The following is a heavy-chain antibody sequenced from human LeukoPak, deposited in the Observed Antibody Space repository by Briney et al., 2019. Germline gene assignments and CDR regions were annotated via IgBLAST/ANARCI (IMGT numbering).Heavy chain of an antibody. CDR1: GFTFSSYS. V-gene: IGHV3-21*04. J-gene: IGHJ4*02. CDR3: AKESPAMVATFDY. CDR2: ISSSSSYI. D-gene: IGHD5-18*01. Sequence: GGSLRLSCAASGFTFSSYSMNWVRQAPGKGLEWVSSISSSSSYIYYADSVKGRFTISRDNSKNTLYLQMNSLRAEDTAVYYCAKESPAMVATFDYWGQGTLVTVSS.